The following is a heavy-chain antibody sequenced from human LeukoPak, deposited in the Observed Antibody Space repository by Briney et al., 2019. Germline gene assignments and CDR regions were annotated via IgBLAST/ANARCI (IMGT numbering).Heavy chain of an antibody. V-gene: IGHV3-53*01. D-gene: IGHD3-10*01. J-gene: IGHJ4*02. CDR2: IYSGGNT. CDR3: AKDDAWLRFGE. CDR1: GFTVNNDY. Sequence: PGGSLRLSCAVSGFTVNNDYMSWVRQAPGRGLEWVSVIYSGGNTYYADSVKGRFTISRDNSKNTLYLEVISLTAEDTAVYYCAKDDAWLRFGEWSQGTLVTVSS.